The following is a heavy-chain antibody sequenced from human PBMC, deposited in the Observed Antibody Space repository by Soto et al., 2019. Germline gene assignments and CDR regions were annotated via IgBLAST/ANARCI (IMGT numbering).Heavy chain of an antibody. V-gene: IGHV4-59*08. CDR2: IYYTGTT. CDR1: GGSISGDY. J-gene: IGHJ4*02. Sequence: LETLSLTCTVSGGSISGDYWSWIRQSPGKGLEWIGYIYYTGTTKYNPSLKSRLTISVDTSKNQFSLKLSSVTAADTAVYYCARHFSVDYFDYWGQGALVTVSS. CDR3: ARHFSVDYFDY.